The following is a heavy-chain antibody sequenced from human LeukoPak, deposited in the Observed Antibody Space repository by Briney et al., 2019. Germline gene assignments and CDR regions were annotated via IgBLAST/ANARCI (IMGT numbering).Heavy chain of an antibody. V-gene: IGHV4-31*03. D-gene: IGHD2/OR15-2a*01. Sequence: SQTLSLTCTVSGGSISSGGYYWSWIRQHPGKGLEWIGYIYYSGSTYYNPSLKSRVTISVDTSKNQFSLKLSSVTAADTAVYYCARELLSTDKRAFDIWGQGTMVTVSS. CDR2: IYYSGST. CDR3: ARELLSTDKRAFDI. J-gene: IGHJ3*02. CDR1: GGSISSGGYY.